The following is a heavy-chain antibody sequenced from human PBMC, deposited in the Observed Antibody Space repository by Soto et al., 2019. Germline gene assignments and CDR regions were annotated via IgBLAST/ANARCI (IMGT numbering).Heavy chain of an antibody. Sequence: QVQLVQSGAEVKKPGSSVKVSCKASGGTFSSYAIIWVRQAPGQGLEWMGGIIPIFGTANYAQKFQGRVTITADESTRTAYMELSSLRSQDTAGYSWARCGLRFDCDQWGPATLVSVSS. CDR3: ARCGLRFDCDQ. CDR1: GGTFSSYA. D-gene: IGHD5-12*01. J-gene: IGHJ4*02. CDR2: IIPIFGTA. V-gene: IGHV1-69*12.